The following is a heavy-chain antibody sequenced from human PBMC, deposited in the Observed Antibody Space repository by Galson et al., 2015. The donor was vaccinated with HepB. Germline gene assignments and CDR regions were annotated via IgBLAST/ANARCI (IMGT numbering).Heavy chain of an antibody. V-gene: IGHV1-24*01. J-gene: IGHJ4*02. CDR3: ATVLRFLEWPSSFDY. CDR1: GYTLTELS. Sequence: SVKVSCKVSGYTLTELSMHWVRQAPGKGLEWMGGFDPEDGETIYAQKFQGRVTMTEDTSTDTAYMELSSLRSEDTAVYYCATVLRFLEWPSSFDYWGQGTLVTVSS. D-gene: IGHD3-3*01. CDR2: FDPEDGET.